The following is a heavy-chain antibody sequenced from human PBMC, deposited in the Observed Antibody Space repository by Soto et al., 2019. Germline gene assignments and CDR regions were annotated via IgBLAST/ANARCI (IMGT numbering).Heavy chain of an antibody. CDR2: ISGSGGST. V-gene: IGHV3-23*01. D-gene: IGHD6-13*01. J-gene: IGHJ4*02. CDR3: AKDQGSSWYEIDY. CDR1: GFTLSNYA. Sequence: GGSLRLSCAASGFTLSNYAVTWVRQAPGKGLEWVSTISGSGGSTYYADSVKGRFTISRDNSKNTLYLQMNSLRAEDTAVYHCAKDQGSSWYEIDYWGQGTLVTVSS.